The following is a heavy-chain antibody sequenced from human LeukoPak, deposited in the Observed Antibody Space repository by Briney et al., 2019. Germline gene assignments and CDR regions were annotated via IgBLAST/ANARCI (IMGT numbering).Heavy chain of an antibody. CDR3: ARGKQQLGRLGGWFDP. Sequence: PSETLSLTCAVYGVSFSGYYWSWIRQPPGKGLEWIGEINHSGSTNYNPSLKSRVTISVDTSKNQFSLKLSSVTAADTAVYYCARGKQQLGRLGGWFDPWGQGTLVTVSS. J-gene: IGHJ5*02. CDR2: INHSGST. CDR1: GVSFSGYY. V-gene: IGHV4-34*01. D-gene: IGHD6-13*01.